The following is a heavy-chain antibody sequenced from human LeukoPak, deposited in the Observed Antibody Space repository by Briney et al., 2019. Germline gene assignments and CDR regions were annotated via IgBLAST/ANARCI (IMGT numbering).Heavy chain of an antibody. CDR3: ARALWNSETTFDY. CDR2: IYYSGST. V-gene: IGHV4-31*03. Sequence: SQTLSLTCTVSGGSISSGGYYWSWIRQHPGKGLEWIGYIYYSGSTYYNPSLKSRVTISVDTSKNQSSLKLSSVTAADTAVYYCARALWNSETTFDYWGQGTLVTVSS. D-gene: IGHD1-14*01. CDR1: GGSISSGGYY. J-gene: IGHJ4*02.